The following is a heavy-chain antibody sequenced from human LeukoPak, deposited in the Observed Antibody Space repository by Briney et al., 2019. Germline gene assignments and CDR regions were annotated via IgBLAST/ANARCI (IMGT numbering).Heavy chain of an antibody. V-gene: IGHV4-34*01. CDR1: GGSFSGYY. CDR3: ARPSRYCSGGSCYLVRYYYGMDV. D-gene: IGHD2-15*01. Sequence: SETLSLTCAVYGGSFSGYYWSWIRQPPGKGLEWIGEINHSGSTNYNPFLKSRVTISVDTSKNQFSLKLSSVTAADTAVYYCARPSRYCSGGSCYLVRYYYGMDVWGKGTTVTVSS. CDR2: INHSGST. J-gene: IGHJ6*04.